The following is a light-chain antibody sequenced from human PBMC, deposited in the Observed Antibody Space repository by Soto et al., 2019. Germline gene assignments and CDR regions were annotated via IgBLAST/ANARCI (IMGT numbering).Light chain of an antibody. CDR1: QSVSSN. CDR2: GAS. J-gene: IGKJ1*01. CDR3: QRYGSSPPWT. V-gene: IGKV3-20*01. Sequence: EIMMTQSPATLSVSPGERATLSCWASQSVSSNLAWYQQKPGQAPRLLIYGASSRATGIPDRFSGSGSGTDFTLTISRLEPEDFAVYYCQRYGSSPPWTFGQGTKVDIK.